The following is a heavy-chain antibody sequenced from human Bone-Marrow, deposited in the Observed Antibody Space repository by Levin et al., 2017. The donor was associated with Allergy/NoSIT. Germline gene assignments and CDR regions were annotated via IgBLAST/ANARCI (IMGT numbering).Heavy chain of an antibody. CDR1: GFTFSSYA. Sequence: PGGSLRLSCAASGFTFSSYAMHWVRQAPGKGLEWVAVISYDGSNKYYADSVKGRFTISRDNSKNTLYLQMNSLRAEDTAVYYCARARGLVGATSHYYYYYGMDVWGQGTTVTVSS. CDR2: ISYDGSNK. V-gene: IGHV3-30*04. D-gene: IGHD1-26*01. CDR3: ARARGLVGATSHYYYYYGMDV. J-gene: IGHJ6*02.